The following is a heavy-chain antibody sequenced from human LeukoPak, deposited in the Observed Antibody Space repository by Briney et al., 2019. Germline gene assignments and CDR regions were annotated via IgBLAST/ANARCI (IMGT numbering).Heavy chain of an antibody. J-gene: IGHJ4*02. Sequence: TSSETLSLTCTVSGDSISASNSYWGWIRQPPGKGLEWIGSIYYSGNTYYNASLKSRVTISVDTSKNQFSLKFTSVTAADTAVYYCARDTRGIRGLYYFDYWGQGTLVTVSS. CDR3: ARDTRGIRGLYYFDY. V-gene: IGHV4-39*07. CDR2: IYYSGNT. D-gene: IGHD2-15*01. CDR1: GDSISASNSY.